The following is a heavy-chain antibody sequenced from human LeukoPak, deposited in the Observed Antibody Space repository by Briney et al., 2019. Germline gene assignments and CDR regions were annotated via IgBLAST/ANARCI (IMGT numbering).Heavy chain of an antibody. V-gene: IGHV3-53*01. CDR3: AKESILPPFDY. CDR2: IYSGGST. D-gene: IGHD3-3*01. J-gene: IGHJ4*02. CDR1: GFTVGSNY. Sequence: QAGGSLRLSCAASGFTVGSNYMSWVRQAPGKGLEWVSVIYSGGSTYYADSVKGRFTISRDNSKNTLYLQMNSLRAEDTAVYYCAKESILPPFDYWGQGTLVTVSS.